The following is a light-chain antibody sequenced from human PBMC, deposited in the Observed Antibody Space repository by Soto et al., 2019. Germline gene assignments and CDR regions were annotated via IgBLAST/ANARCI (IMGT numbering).Light chain of an antibody. J-gene: IGKJ3*01. CDR1: QSVRTS. CDR2: DSS. V-gene: IGKV3-11*01. CDR3: QQRSDWPVT. Sequence: EIVLTQSPATLSLSPGERATLSCRASQSVRTSLAWYQQKPDQAPRLLIYDSSNRAPGIPARFSGSGSGTDFTLTISRLEPEDFAVDYCQQRSDWPVTFGPGTKVDNK.